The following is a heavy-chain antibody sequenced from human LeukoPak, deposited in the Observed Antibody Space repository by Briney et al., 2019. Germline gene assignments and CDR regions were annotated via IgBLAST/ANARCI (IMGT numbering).Heavy chain of an antibody. CDR1: GGSFSGYY. CDR3: ARSYYGSGSCQYPTYMDV. V-gene: IGHV4-34*01. D-gene: IGHD3-10*01. Sequence: PSETLSLTCAVYGGSFSGYYWSWIRQPPGKGLEWMGEINHSVSTNYNTSLKSRAAISVHTSTHQFSLKRSPVTSADTAVYYCARSYYGSGSCQYPTYMDVWGKGSTVSVSS. CDR2: INHSVST. J-gene: IGHJ6*03.